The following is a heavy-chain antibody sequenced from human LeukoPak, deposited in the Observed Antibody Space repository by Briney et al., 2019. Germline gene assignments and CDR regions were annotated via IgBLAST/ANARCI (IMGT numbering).Heavy chain of an antibody. V-gene: IGHV1-69*13. Sequence: SVKVSCKASGGSFSTYAISWVRRAPGQGLEWMGGIIPFFGTPSYAQKFHGRVTITADESTNTAYMEVSSLRSEDTALYYCARYKVPPHQDSSMVPGVYYYYGMDVWGLGTTVTVSS. CDR1: GGSFSTYA. CDR3: ARYKVPPHQDSSMVPGVYYYYGMDV. CDR2: IIPFFGTP. D-gene: IGHD3-10*01. J-gene: IGHJ6*02.